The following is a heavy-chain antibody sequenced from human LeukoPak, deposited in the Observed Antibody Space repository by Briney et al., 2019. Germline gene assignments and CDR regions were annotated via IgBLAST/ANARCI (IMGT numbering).Heavy chain of an antibody. CDR3: ARDRYCSGGSCPSLLYYYYYMDV. Sequence: ASVKVSCKASGYTFTGYYMHWVRQAPGQGLEWMGWINPNSGGTNYAQKFQGRVTMTRDTSISTAYMELSRLRSDDTAVYYCARDRYCSGGSCPSLLYYYYYMDVWGKGTTVTVSS. CDR1: GYTFTGYY. CDR2: INPNSGGT. J-gene: IGHJ6*03. V-gene: IGHV1-2*02. D-gene: IGHD2-15*01.